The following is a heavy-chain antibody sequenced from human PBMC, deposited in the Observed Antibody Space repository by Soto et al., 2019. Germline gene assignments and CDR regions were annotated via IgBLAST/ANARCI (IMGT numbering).Heavy chain of an antibody. CDR3: ARGHRSGRKYYYMDV. V-gene: IGHV3-7*01. D-gene: IGHD2-15*01. CDR1: GFTFSSYW. Sequence: GGSLRLSCAASGFTFSSYWMSWVRQAPGKGLEWVANIKQDGSEKYYVDSVKGRFTISRDNAKNSLYLQMNSLRAEDTAVYYCARGHRSGRKYYYMDVWGKGTTVTVSS. J-gene: IGHJ6*03. CDR2: IKQDGSEK.